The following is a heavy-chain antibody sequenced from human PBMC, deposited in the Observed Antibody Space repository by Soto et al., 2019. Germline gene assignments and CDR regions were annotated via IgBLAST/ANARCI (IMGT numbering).Heavy chain of an antibody. CDR2: IYYSGST. J-gene: IGHJ4*02. V-gene: IGHV4-31*03. CDR1: GGSISSGGYY. Sequence: PSETLSLTCTVSGGSISSGGYYWSWIRQHPGKGLEWIGYIYYSGSTYYNPSLKSRVTISVDTSKNQFSLKLSSVTAADTAVYYCARRDQGEYDISFFDYWGQGTLVTVSS. CDR3: ARRDQGEYDISFFDY. D-gene: IGHD3-9*01.